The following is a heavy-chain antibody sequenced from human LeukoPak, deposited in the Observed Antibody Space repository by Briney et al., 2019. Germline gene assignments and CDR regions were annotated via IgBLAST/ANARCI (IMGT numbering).Heavy chain of an antibody. V-gene: IGHV3-48*04. Sequence: TRGSLRLSCAASGLTLSLYSMNWVRQAPGKGLEWVAYISPGSSPIYYASSVRGRFTISRDNGKNSLYLQMDSLRVEDTAVYYCASLGGAYGGRLDYWGQGILVTVSP. CDR1: GLTLSLYS. CDR3: ASLGGAYGGRLDY. D-gene: IGHD4-23*01. CDR2: ISPGSSPI. J-gene: IGHJ4*02.